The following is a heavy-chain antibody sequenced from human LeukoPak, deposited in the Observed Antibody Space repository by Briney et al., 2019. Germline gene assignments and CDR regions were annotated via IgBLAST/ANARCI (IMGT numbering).Heavy chain of an antibody. D-gene: IGHD6-13*01. CDR2: IKQDGSEK. CDR1: GFTFDDYG. CDR3: SRWGTYSSSWLGAFDI. J-gene: IGHJ3*02. V-gene: IGHV3-7*05. Sequence: GGSLRLSCAASGFTFDDYGMSWVRQAPGKGLEWVANIKQDGSEKYYVDSVKGRFTTSRDNARNSLHLQMNSLRAEDTAVYYCSRWGTYSSSWLGAFDIWGQGTMVTVSS.